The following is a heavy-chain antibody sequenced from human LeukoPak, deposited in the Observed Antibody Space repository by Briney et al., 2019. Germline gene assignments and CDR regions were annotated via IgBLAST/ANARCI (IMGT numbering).Heavy chain of an antibody. CDR3: VKDAPNGSVDF. CDR2: IHPNNGGV. CDR1: GFTFERYV. V-gene: IGHV3-9*01. J-gene: IGHJ4*02. Sequence: GGSLRLSCVTSGFTFERYVMHWMRLAPGKGLECVSSIHPNNGGVGYAASVKGRFAISRDNARNSLYLEMTSLRPEDTAVYYCVKDAPNGSVDFWGRGTLVTASS. D-gene: IGHD2-8*01.